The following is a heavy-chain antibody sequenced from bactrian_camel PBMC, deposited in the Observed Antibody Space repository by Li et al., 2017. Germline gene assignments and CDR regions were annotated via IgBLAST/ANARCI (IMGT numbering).Heavy chain of an antibody. CDR2: IASGGQNT. CDR1: GFTFNNYN. Sequence: VESGGGLVQPGGSLRLSCKASGFTFNNYNMAWVRQAPGKGLEWVSAIASGGQNTYYTDSVKGRFTISRDNAKNTLYLQLNTLKTEDTAMYYCAKGADPEYGLGNSYRYNYWGQGTQVTVS. CDR3: AKGADPEYGLGNSYRYNY. D-gene: IGHD5*01. J-gene: IGHJ4*01. V-gene: IGHV3S40*01.